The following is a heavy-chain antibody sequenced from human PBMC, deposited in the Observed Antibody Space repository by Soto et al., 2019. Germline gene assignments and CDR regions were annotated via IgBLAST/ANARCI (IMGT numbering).Heavy chain of an antibody. J-gene: IGHJ4*02. Sequence: RGSLILSCASSGFTFSIHGMHWVRQAPGKELEWVAVIWYDGSNKYYADSVEGRFTISRDNSKNTLYLQMNSLRAEDTAVYYCARQGMPRGGVAYDKVNFDCWGQGTMVTVSS. V-gene: IGHV3-33*01. CDR1: GFTFSIHG. D-gene: IGHD3-10*01. CDR3: ARQGMPRGGVAYDKVNFDC. CDR2: IWYDGSNK.